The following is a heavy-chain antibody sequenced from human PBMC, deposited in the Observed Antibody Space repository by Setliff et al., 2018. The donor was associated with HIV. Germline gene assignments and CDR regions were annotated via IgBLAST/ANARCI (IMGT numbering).Heavy chain of an antibody. D-gene: IGHD3-22*01. CDR1: GGSFSGNY. CDR3: VRGALSLTMTKLLSFFDC. Sequence: SETLSLTCAVYGGSFSGNYWSWIRQTPGKGLEWIAEINHSGNTNYNPSLKSRVTISVVASKSHFSLKMTSVTAADTAVYYCVRGALSLTMTKLLSFFDCWGQGTQVTVSS. V-gene: IGHV4-34*01. J-gene: IGHJ4*02. CDR2: INHSGNT.